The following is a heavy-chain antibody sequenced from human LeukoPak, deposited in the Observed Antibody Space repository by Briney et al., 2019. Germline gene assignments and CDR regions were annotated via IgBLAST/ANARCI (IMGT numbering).Heavy chain of an antibody. CDR3: ARDTVWRIAAAGTNYYGMDV. Sequence: PGGSLRLSCAASGFTFSSYAMHWVRQAPGKGLEWVAVISYDGSNKYYADSVKGRFTISRDNSKNTLYLQMNSLRAEDTAVYYCARDTVWRIAAAGTNYYGMDVWGQGTTVTVSS. CDR2: ISYDGSNK. CDR1: GFTFSSYA. D-gene: IGHD6-13*01. J-gene: IGHJ6*02. V-gene: IGHV3-30*04.